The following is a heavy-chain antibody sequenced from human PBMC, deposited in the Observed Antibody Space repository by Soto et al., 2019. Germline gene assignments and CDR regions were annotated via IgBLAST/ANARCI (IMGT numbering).Heavy chain of an antibody. J-gene: IGHJ6*02. CDR2: IGTAGDT. CDR3: AREITMVRGATLGMDV. D-gene: IGHD3-10*01. V-gene: IGHV3-13*01. Sequence: HPGGSLRLSCAASGFTFSSYDMHWVRQATGKGLEWVSAIGTAGDTYYPGSVKGRFTISRENAKNSLYLQMNSLRAGDTAVYYCAREITMVRGATLGMDVWGQGTTVTVSS. CDR1: GFTFSSYD.